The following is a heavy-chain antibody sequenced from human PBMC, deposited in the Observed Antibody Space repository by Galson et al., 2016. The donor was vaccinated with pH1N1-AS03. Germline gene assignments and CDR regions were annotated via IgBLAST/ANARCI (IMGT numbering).Heavy chain of an antibody. Sequence: SLRLSCAATGFTVSSGYHMSWVRQAPGKGLEWVSVIHPGGDTYNADSAKGRFTISRDNFENMVYLQMNSLRPEDTAVYYCAGDEGFANGINVWGQGTTATVSS. D-gene: IGHD3-3*01. CDR3: AGDEGFANGINV. J-gene: IGHJ6*02. CDR2: IHPGGDT. V-gene: IGHV3-66*02. CDR1: GFTVSSGY.